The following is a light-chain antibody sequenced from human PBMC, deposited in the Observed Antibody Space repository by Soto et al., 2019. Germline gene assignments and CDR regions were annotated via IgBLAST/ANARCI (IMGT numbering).Light chain of an antibody. CDR2: QDN. V-gene: IGLV3-1*01. J-gene: IGLJ2*01. CDR3: QALSSGTPLV. Sequence: SSELTQEPSVSVSPGQKASLTCSGDTLVDKYVCWYQQKPGQSPVLVIQQDNKRPSGIPGRFSGCNAWNTAPLPILGAPALEEDAYYCQALSSGTPLVFGGGTKLTVL. CDR1: TLVDKY.